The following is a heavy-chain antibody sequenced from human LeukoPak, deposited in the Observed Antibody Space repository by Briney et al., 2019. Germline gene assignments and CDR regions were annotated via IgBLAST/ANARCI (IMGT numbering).Heavy chain of an antibody. D-gene: IGHD3-9*01. J-gene: IGHJ6*03. Sequence: ASVKVSCKASGYTFTGYYMHWVRQAPGQGLEWMGWINPNSGGTNYAQKFQGRVTMTRDTSINTAYMELSRLSSDDTAVYYCAREAGYDILTGYYRDYYMDVWGKGTTVTVSS. CDR2: INPNSGGT. CDR3: AREAGYDILTGYYRDYYMDV. V-gene: IGHV1-2*02. CDR1: GYTFTGYY.